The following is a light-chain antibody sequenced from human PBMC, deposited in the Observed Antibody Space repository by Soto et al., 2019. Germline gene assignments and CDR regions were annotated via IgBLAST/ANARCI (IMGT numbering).Light chain of an antibody. Sequence: SALTQPASGSGSPGRWISISCTGTSSDIGNYNLVSWYQQHPGKAPKVMIYEVTKRPSGVSNRFSGSKSGNTASLTISGLQAEDEADYYCCSYAGSSTSYVFGTGTKVTVL. CDR1: SSDIGNYNL. CDR3: CSYAGSSTSYV. V-gene: IGLV2-23*02. J-gene: IGLJ1*01. CDR2: EVT.